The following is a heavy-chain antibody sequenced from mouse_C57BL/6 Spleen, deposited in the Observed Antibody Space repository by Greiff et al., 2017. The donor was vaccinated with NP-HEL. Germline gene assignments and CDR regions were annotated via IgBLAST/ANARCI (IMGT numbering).Heavy chain of an antibody. Sequence: QVQLQQSGPGLVQPSQSLSISCTVSGFSLTSYGVHWVRQSPGKGLEWLGVIWRGGSTDYNAAFISRLSISKDNSKSQVFFKMNSLQADDTAIYYCARNGGFAYWGQGTLVTVSA. CDR2: IWRGGST. CDR3: ARNGGFAY. J-gene: IGHJ3*01. V-gene: IGHV2-2*01. CDR1: GFSLTSYG.